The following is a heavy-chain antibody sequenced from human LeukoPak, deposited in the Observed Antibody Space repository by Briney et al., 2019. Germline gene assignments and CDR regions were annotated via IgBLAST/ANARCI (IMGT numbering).Heavy chain of an antibody. CDR1: GFTFSSYS. Sequence: GGSLRLSCAASGFTFSSYSMNWVRQAPGKGLEWVSYISSSSSTIYYADSVKGRFTISRDNAKNSLYLQMNSLRAEDTAVYYCARAARPYYDFWSGPHKYYFDYWGQGTLVTVSS. D-gene: IGHD3-3*01. CDR3: ARAARPYYDFWSGPHKYYFDY. CDR2: ISSSSSTI. J-gene: IGHJ4*02. V-gene: IGHV3-48*01.